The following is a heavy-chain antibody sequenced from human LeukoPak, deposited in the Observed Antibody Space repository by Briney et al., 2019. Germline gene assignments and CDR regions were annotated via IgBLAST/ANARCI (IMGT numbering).Heavy chain of an antibody. CDR2: IYYSGST. V-gene: IGHV4-59*01. CDR3: AREGYYYGSGSYYPASYFDY. CDR1: GDSINSYY. Sequence: PSETLSLTCTVSGDSINSYYWSWIRQPPGKGLEWIGYIYYSGSTNYNPSLKSRVTISVDTSKNQFSLKLSSVTAADTAVYYCAREGYYYGSGSYYPASYFDYWGQGTLVTVSS. D-gene: IGHD3-10*01. J-gene: IGHJ4*02.